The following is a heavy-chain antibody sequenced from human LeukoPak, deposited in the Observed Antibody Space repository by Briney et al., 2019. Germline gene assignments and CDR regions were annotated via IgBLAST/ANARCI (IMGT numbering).Heavy chain of an antibody. CDR1: GGSISSYY. V-gene: IGHV4-59*08. CDR2: IYYSGST. CDR3: ARHEVSGWYYFDY. Sequence: KPSETLSLTCTVSGGSISSYYWSWIRQPPGKGLEWIGYIYYSGSTNYNPSLKSRVTISVDTPKNQFSLKLSSVTAADTAVYYCARHEVSGWYYFDYWGQGTLVTVSS. J-gene: IGHJ4*02. D-gene: IGHD6-19*01.